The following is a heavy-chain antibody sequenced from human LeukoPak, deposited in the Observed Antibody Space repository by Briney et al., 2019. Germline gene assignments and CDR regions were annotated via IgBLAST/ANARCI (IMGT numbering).Heavy chain of an antibody. J-gene: IGHJ4*02. Sequence: SETLSLTCAVYGGSFSGYYWSWTRQPPGKGLEWIGEINHSGSTNYNPSLKSRVTISVDTSKNQFSLKLSSVTAADTAVYYCASRQLYYYGSGRRDYWGQGTLVTVSS. CDR1: GGSFSGYY. V-gene: IGHV4-34*01. D-gene: IGHD3-10*01. CDR2: INHSGST. CDR3: ASRQLYYYGSGRRDY.